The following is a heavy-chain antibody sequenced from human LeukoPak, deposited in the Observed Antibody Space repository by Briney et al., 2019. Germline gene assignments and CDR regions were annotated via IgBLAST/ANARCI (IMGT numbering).Heavy chain of an antibody. Sequence: GASVKVSCKASGYTFTSYYMHWVRQAPGQGLEWMGWMNPNSGNTGYAQKFQGRVTMTRNTSISTAYMELSSLRSEDTAVYYCARVDSSSWSYWGQGTLVTVSS. J-gene: IGHJ4*02. CDR3: ARVDSSSWSY. V-gene: IGHV1-8*02. CDR2: MNPNSGNT. D-gene: IGHD6-13*01. CDR1: GYTFTSYY.